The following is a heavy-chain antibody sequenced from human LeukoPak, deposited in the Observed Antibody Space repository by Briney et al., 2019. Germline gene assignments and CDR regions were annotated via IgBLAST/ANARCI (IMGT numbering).Heavy chain of an antibody. CDR3: ARDLVVRGVIGWFDP. CDR1: GGSICSGSYY. Sequence: SETLSLTCTVSGGSICSGSYYWSWIRQPAGKGLEWIGRIYTSGSTNYNPSLKSRVTISVDTSKNQFSLKLSSVTAADTAVYYCARDLVVRGVIGWFDPWGQGTLVTVSS. CDR2: IYTSGST. J-gene: IGHJ5*02. V-gene: IGHV4-61*02. D-gene: IGHD3-10*01.